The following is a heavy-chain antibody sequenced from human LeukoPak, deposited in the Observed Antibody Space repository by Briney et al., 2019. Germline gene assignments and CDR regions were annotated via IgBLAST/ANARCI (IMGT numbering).Heavy chain of an antibody. V-gene: IGHV1-69*05. CDR2: IIPIFGTA. CDR3: ARAVSGPVGAFDI. CDR1: GGTFSSYA. D-gene: IGHD2-15*01. J-gene: IGHJ3*02. Sequence: SVQVSCKASGGTFSSYAISWVRQAPGQGLEWMGRIIPIFGTANYAQKFQGRVTITTDESTSTAYMELSSLRSEDTAVYYCARAVSGPVGAFDIWGQGTMVTVSS.